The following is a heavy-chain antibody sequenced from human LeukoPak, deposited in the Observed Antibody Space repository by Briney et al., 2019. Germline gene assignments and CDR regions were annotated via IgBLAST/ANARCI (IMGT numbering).Heavy chain of an antibody. CDR3: ARQIRYFDGKKSYYYYYYMDV. V-gene: IGHV4-34*01. Sequence: SETLSLTCAVYGGSFSGYYWSWIRQPPGKGLEWIGEINHSGSTNYNPSLKSRVTISVDTSKNQFSLKLSSVTAADTAVYYCARQIRYFDGKKSYYYYYYMDVWGKGTTVTISS. CDR2: INHSGST. D-gene: IGHD3-9*01. CDR1: GGSFSGYY. J-gene: IGHJ6*03.